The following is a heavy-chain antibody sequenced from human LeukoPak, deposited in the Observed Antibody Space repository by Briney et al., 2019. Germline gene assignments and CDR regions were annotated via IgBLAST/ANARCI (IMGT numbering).Heavy chain of an antibody. CDR1: GYTFTSYG. Sequence: SVKVSCKASGYTFTSYGISWVRQAPGQGHEWMGWISAYNGNTNYAQKLQGRVTMTTDTSTSTAYMQLRSLRSDDTAVYYCASLLNVLATRDYWGQGTLVTVSS. D-gene: IGHD3-9*01. V-gene: IGHV1-18*01. J-gene: IGHJ4*02. CDR3: ASLLNVLATRDY. CDR2: ISAYNGNT.